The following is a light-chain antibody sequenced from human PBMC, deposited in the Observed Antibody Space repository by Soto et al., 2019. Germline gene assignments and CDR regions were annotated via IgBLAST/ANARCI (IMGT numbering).Light chain of an antibody. CDR3: QQYNSWPPIT. CDR2: DAS. Sequence: EVVLTHSPATLSVSPGEISTLSLMASESVSRNLAWYQQKPGQAPRLLIYDASTRATGIPDRFSGGGSGTEFTLTISSLQSEDFVVYYCQQYNSWPPITFGQGTRLEIK. CDR1: ESVSRN. V-gene: IGKV3-15*01. J-gene: IGKJ5*01.